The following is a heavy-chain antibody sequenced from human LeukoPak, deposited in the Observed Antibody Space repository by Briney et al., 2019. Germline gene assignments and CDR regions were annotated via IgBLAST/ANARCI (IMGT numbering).Heavy chain of an antibody. CDR2: ISSNGGST. J-gene: IGHJ4*02. CDR3: AREPSGGYYLSYYVDY. D-gene: IGHD1-26*01. V-gene: IGHV3-64*01. CDR1: GFTFSSYA. Sequence: GGSLRLSCAASGFTFSSYAMHWVRQAPGKGLEYVSAISSNGGSTYYANSVKGRFTISRDNSKNTLYLQMGSLRAEDMAVYYCAREPSGGYYLSYYVDYWGQGTLVTVSS.